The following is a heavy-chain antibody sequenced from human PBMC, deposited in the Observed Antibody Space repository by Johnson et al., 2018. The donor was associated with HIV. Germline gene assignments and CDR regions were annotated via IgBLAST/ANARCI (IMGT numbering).Heavy chain of an antibody. V-gene: IGHV3-13*01. J-gene: IGHJ3*02. CDR2: IGTAGDT. Sequence: VQLVESGGGLVQPGGSLRLSCAASGFTFSSYDMHWVRQATGKGLEWVSAIGTAGDTYYPGSVKGRFTISRENAKNSLYLQMNSLRAGDTAVYYCARGGMWFGGYDAFDIWGQGTMVTVSS. D-gene: IGHD3-10*01. CDR3: ARGGMWFGGYDAFDI. CDR1: GFTFSSYD.